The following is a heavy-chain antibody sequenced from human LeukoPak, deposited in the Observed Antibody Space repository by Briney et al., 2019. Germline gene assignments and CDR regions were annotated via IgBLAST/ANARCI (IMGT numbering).Heavy chain of an antibody. D-gene: IGHD2-15*01. Sequence: ASVKVSCKASGYTFTGYYMHWARQAPGQGLERMGWINPNSGGTNYAQKFQGRVTMTRDTSISTAYMELSRLRSDDTAVYYCAEGYCSGGSCYDFDYWGQGTLVTVSS. CDR3: AEGYCSGGSCYDFDY. V-gene: IGHV1-2*02. CDR2: INPNSGGT. CDR1: GYTFTGYY. J-gene: IGHJ4*02.